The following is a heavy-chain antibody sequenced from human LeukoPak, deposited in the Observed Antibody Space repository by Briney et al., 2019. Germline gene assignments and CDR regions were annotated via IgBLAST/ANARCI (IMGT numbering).Heavy chain of an antibody. J-gene: IGHJ4*02. Sequence: SETLSLTCAVYGGSFSGYYLSWIRQPPGKGLEWIGEINHSGSTNYNPSLKSRVTISVDTSKNQFSLKLSSVTAADTAVYYCARGGWFGESNNWGQGTLVTVSS. CDR3: ARGGWFGESNN. D-gene: IGHD3-10*01. V-gene: IGHV4-34*01. CDR1: GGSFSGYY. CDR2: INHSGST.